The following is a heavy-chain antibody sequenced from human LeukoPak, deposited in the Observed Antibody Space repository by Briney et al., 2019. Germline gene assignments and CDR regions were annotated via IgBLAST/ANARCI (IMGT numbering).Heavy chain of an antibody. CDR1: GFSNYA. CDR2: ISGSGDNT. Sequence: GGSLRLSCAASGFSNYAMSWVRQAPGKGLEWVSGISGSGDNTYYADYVKGRFTISRDNSQNTLYLQMNSLRVEDTAVYYCAKAFRYSSGWYDYWGQGTLVTVSS. V-gene: IGHV3-23*01. CDR3: AKAFRYSSGWYDY. J-gene: IGHJ4*02. D-gene: IGHD6-19*01.